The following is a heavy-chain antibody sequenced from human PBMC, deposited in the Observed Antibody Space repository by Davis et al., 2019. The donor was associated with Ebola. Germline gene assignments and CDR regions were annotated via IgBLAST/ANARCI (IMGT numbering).Heavy chain of an antibody. CDR2: ISAYNGHT. D-gene: IGHD6-19*01. Sequence: ASVKVSCKASGYTFTNYGISWVRQAPGQGLEWMGWISAYNGHTKYLQKFQDRVTLTTDTSTRTAYMELRSLRSDDTAVYFCARDQYVGAVAGLFDYWGQGALVAVSP. CDR1: GYTFTNYG. CDR3: ARDQYVGAVAGLFDY. V-gene: IGHV1-18*04. J-gene: IGHJ4*02.